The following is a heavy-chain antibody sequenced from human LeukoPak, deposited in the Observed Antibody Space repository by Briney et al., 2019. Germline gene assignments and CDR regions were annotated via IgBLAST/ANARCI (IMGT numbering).Heavy chain of an antibody. D-gene: IGHD2-15*01. CDR1: GLTFSSYS. V-gene: IGHV3-21*01. J-gene: IGHJ4*02. Sequence: GGSLRLSCAASGLTFSSYSMNWVRQAPGKGLEWVSSISSSSSYIYYADSVKGPFTISRDNAKNSLYLQMNSLRAEDTAVYYCASGGLVDYWGQGTLVTVSS. CDR2: ISSSSSYI. CDR3: ASGGLVDY.